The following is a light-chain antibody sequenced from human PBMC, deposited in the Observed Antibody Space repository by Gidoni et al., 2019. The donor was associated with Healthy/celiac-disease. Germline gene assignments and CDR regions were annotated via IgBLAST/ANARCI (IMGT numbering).Light chain of an antibody. Sequence: DIVMTQSPESLAVSMGERANINCKSSQSVLYSSNNKNYLAWYQQKPGQPPKLLIYWAPTRESGVPDRFSGSGSGTEFTLTSSSLQAEDVAVYYCQQYYSIPWTFGQGTKVEIK. CDR3: QQYYSIPWT. CDR2: WAP. V-gene: IGKV4-1*01. CDR1: QSVLYSSNNKNY. J-gene: IGKJ1*01.